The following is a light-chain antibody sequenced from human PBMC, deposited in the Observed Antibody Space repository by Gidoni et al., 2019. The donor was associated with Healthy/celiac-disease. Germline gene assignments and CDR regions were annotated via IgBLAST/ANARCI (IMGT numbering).Light chain of an antibody. CDR3: RQSYSTPNT. CDR2: AAS. J-gene: IGKJ2*01. CDR1: QSISSY. Sequence: DIQMTQSPSSLSASVGDRVTITCRASQSISSYLNWYQQKPGKAPKLLIYAASSLQSGVPSRFGGSGSGTDFTLTISSLQPEDFATYYCRQSYSTPNTFXQXTKLEIK. V-gene: IGKV1-39*01.